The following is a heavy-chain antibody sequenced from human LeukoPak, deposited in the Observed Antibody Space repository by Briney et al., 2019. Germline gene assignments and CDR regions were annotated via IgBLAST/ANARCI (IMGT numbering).Heavy chain of an antibody. CDR3: AGYGSGSSFDY. J-gene: IGHJ4*02. Sequence: PGGSLRLSCAASGFTFSSYEMNWVRQAPGKGLEWVSYISSSGSTIYYADSVKGRFTISRDNAKNSLYLQMNSLRAEDTAVYYCAGYGSGSSFDYWGQGTLVTVSS. V-gene: IGHV3-48*03. D-gene: IGHD3-10*01. CDR2: ISSSGSTI. CDR1: GFTFSSYE.